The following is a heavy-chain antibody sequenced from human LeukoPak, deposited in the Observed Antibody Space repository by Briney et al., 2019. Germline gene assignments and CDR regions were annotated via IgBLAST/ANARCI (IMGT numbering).Heavy chain of an antibody. J-gene: IGHJ6*03. CDR2: IHFSGST. CDR3: ARETSKFASYYDYYMDV. Sequence: SETLSLTCTVSGGSISSYYWSWILQPPGKGLEWIGYIHFSGSTNYNPSLKSRVSISVATSKNQFSLKLTSVTAADTAVYYCARETSKFASYYDYYMDVWGKGTTVTVSS. D-gene: IGHD4-11*01. V-gene: IGHV4-59*01. CDR1: GGSISSYY.